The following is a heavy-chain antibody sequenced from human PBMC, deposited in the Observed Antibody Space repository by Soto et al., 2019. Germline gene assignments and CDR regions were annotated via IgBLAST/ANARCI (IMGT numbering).Heavy chain of an antibody. CDR2: MNPNSGNT. D-gene: IGHD3-3*01. CDR1: GYTFTSYD. J-gene: IGHJ5*02. Sequence: QVQLVQSGAEVKKPGASVKVSCKASGYTFTSYDINWVRQATGQGLEWMGWMNPNSGNTGYAQKFQGRVTMTRNTSISTAYMELSSLRSEDTAVYYCARGADYDFWSGYYDNWFDPWGQGTLVTVSS. V-gene: IGHV1-8*01. CDR3: ARGADYDFWSGYYDNWFDP.